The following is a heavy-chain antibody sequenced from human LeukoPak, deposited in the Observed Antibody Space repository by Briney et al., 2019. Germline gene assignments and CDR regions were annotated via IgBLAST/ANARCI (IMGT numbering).Heavy chain of an antibody. V-gene: IGHV4-38-2*01. D-gene: IGHD2-21*01. CDR3: ARGDIRDF. CDR1: GYSISSGYY. Sequence: SETLSLTCGVSGYSISSGYYWGWIRQSPGKGLEWIGSIFHSGKTYYNLSLTSRVTISVDTSKNQFSLKLTSVTAADTAVYYCARGDIRDFWGQGTLVTVSS. J-gene: IGHJ4*02. CDR2: IFHSGKT.